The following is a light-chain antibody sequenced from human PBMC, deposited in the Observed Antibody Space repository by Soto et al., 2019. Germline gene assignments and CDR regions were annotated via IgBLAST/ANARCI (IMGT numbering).Light chain of an antibody. CDR1: QSVSSSY. CDR2: GAS. Sequence: EIVLTQSPGTLSLSPGERATLSCRASQSVSSSYLAWYQQKPGHAPRLLIYGASSRATGIPDRFSGSGSGTDFTLNISSLEPEDFAVYYCQQYDSSPLTFGQGTKVEIK. J-gene: IGKJ1*01. CDR3: QQYDSSPLT. V-gene: IGKV3-20*01.